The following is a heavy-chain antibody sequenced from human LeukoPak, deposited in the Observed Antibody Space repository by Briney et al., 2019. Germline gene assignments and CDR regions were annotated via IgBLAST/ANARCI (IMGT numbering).Heavy chain of an antibody. CDR3: ARDPGYSSSWYRSWFDP. J-gene: IGHJ5*02. CDR1: GGSFSGYY. D-gene: IGHD6-13*01. CDR2: INHSGST. V-gene: IGHV4-34*01. Sequence: SETLSLTCAVYGGSFSGYYWSWIRQPPGKGLEWIGEINHSGSTNYNPSLKSRVTIPVDTSKNQFSLKLSSVTAADTAVYYCARDPGYSSSWYRSWFDPWGQGTLVTVSS.